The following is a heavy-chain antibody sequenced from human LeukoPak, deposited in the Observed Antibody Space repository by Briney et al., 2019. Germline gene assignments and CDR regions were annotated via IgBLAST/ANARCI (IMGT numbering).Heavy chain of an antibody. CDR2: ISPSGGST. V-gene: IGHV1-46*01. CDR3: ASLTVGATLFDY. Sequence: ASVKVSCKASGYTFTSYYMHWVRQAPGQGLEWMGIISPSGGSTSYAQKFQGRVTMTRDTSTSTVYMELSSLRSEDTAVYYCASLTVGATLFDYWGQGTLVTVSS. CDR1: GYTFTSYY. D-gene: IGHD1-26*01. J-gene: IGHJ4*02.